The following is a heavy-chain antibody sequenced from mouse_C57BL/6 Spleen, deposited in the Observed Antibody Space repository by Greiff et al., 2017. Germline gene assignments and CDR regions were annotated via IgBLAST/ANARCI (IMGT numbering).Heavy chain of an antibody. CDR1: GFSFTSCW. J-gene: IGHJ2*01. Sequence: VQLQQSGAGLVKPWASVKMSCTASGFSFTSCWVNWVKPRPGQGLEWIGEIYPGCGSTNYNAKFQSQATLTVDTSSSTAYMQMSSVASEDSAVYNCARDTEVSFDYWGKGTTLTVSS. V-gene: IGHV1-55*01. CDR3: ARDTEVSFDY. D-gene: IGHD6-2*01. CDR2: IYPGCGST.